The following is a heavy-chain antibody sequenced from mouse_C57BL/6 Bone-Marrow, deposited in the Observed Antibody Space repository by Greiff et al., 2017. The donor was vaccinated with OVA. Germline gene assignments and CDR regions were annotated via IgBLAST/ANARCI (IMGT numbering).Heavy chain of an antibody. CDR2: IYPGDGDT. V-gene: IGHV1-82*01. J-gene: IGHJ2*01. D-gene: IGHD1-1*01. CDR1: GYAFSSSW. CDR3: SSLLLRWEVDY. Sequence: QVQLQQSGPELVKPGASVKISCKASGYAFSSSWMNWVKQRPGKGLGWIGRIYPGDGDTNYNGKFTGKATLTADKSSSTAYMQLSSLTSEDSAVYVCSSLLLRWEVDYWGQGTTLTVSS.